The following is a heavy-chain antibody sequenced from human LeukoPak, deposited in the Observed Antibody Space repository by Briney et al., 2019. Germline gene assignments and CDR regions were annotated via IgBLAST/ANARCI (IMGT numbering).Heavy chain of an antibody. CDR1: GFTLSAYS. Sequence: GGSLRLSCAASGFTLSAYSMNWVRQAPGKGLEWVSYISGGGSTIYYADSVKGRFTISRDNAKNSLYLQMNSLRADDTAVYYCARDHHASRGYYFVDYWGQGTLVTVSS. D-gene: IGHD3-22*01. V-gene: IGHV3-48*04. J-gene: IGHJ4*02. CDR2: ISGGGSTI. CDR3: ARDHHASRGYYFVDY.